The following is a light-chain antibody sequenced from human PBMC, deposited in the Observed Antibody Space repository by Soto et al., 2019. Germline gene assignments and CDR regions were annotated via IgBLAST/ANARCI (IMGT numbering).Light chain of an antibody. CDR3: QHYSSSPPLYT. CDR1: QSVSSSY. Sequence: EIMWTQSPGTLSLSPGDRATLSCRASQSVSSSYLAWYQHKAGQAPRLLIYAASSRATGIPDRFSGSGSGTDFTLTISRLEPEDCAVYYCQHYSSSPPLYTFGQGTKLEIK. J-gene: IGKJ2*01. CDR2: AAS. V-gene: IGKV3-20*01.